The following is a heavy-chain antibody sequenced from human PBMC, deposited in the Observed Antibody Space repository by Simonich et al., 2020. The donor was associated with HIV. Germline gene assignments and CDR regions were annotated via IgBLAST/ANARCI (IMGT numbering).Heavy chain of an antibody. CDR2: IYWNDDK. J-gene: IGHJ1*01. CDR3: AHLYDSSGYYYVFFQH. D-gene: IGHD3-22*01. CDR1: GFSLSTSGVG. V-gene: IGHV2-5*01. Sequence: QITLKESGPTLVKPTQTLTLTCTFSGFSLSTSGVGVGWIRQPPGKALEWLALIYWNDDKRYSPSLKGRLTITKDTSKNQVVLTMTNMDPVDTATYYCAHLYDSSGYYYVFFQHWGQGTLVTVSS.